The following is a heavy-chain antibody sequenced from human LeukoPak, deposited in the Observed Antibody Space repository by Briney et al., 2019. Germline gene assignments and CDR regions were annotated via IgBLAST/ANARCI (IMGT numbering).Heavy chain of an antibody. V-gene: IGHV3-30-3*01. D-gene: IGHD1-26*01. CDR2: ISYDGSNK. Sequence: GGSLRLSCAASGFTFSSYAMHWVRQAPGKGLEWVAVISYDGSNKYYADSVKGRFTISRDNSKNTLYLQMNSLRAEDTAVYYCAFLAQYSGSYVYFQHWGQGTLVTVSS. J-gene: IGHJ1*01. CDR1: GFTFSSYA. CDR3: AFLAQYSGSYVYFQH.